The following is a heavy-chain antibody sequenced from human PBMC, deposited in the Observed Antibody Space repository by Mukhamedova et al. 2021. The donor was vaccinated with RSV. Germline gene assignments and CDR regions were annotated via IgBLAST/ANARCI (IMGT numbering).Heavy chain of an antibody. J-gene: IGHJ4*02. CDR3: TRPSRIKYSSGWYEDY. Sequence: VRQAPGKGLEWVGFIRSKAYGGTTEYAASVKGRFTISRDDSKSIAYLQMNNLKTEDTAVYYCTRPSRIKYSSGWYEDYWGQGTL. V-gene: IGHV3-49*02. CDR2: IRSKAYGGTT. D-gene: IGHD6-19*01.